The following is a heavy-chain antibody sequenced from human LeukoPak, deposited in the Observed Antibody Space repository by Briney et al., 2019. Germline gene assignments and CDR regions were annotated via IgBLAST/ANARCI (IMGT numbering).Heavy chain of an antibody. CDR2: IIPIFGTA. CDR1: GGTFSSYA. CDR3: AREGTVTSDYYYYGMDV. D-gene: IGHD4-17*01. V-gene: IGHV1-69*13. J-gene: IGHJ6*02. Sequence: ASVTVSCKASGGTFSSYAISWVRQAPGQGLEWMGGIIPIFGTANYAQKFQGRVTITADESTSTAYMELSSLGSEDTAVYYCAREGTVTSDYYYYGMDVWGQGTTVTVSS.